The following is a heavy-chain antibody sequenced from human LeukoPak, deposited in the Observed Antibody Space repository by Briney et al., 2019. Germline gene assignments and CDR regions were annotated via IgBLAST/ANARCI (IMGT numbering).Heavy chain of an antibody. CDR3: ARQIFQYYDDSSCYLY. CDR1: GGSISSSSYY. V-gene: IGHV4-39*01. D-gene: IGHD3-22*01. J-gene: IGHJ4*02. CDR2: IYYSGST. Sequence: PSETLSLTCTVSGGSISSSSYYWGWIRQPPGKGLEWIGSIYYSGSTYYNPSLKSRVTISVDTSKNQFSLKLSSVTAADTAVYYCARQIFQYYDDSSCYLYWGQGTLVTVSS.